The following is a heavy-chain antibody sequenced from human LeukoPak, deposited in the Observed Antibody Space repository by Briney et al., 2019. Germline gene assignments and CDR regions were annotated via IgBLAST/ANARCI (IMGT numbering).Heavy chain of an antibody. J-gene: IGHJ3*02. CDR1: GYTFTSYS. D-gene: IGHD3-10*01. V-gene: IGHV1-18*01. CDR2: ISAYNGNT. Sequence: ASVKVSCKASGYTFTSYSISWVRQAPGQGLEWMGWISAYNGNTNYAQKLQGRVSMTTDTSTSTAYMELRSLRSDDTAVYYCARYSRRGVVPAAFDIWGQGTMVIVSS. CDR3: ARYSRRGVVPAAFDI.